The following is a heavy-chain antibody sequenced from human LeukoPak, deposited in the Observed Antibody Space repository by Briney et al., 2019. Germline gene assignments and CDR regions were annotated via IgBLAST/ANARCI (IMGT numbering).Heavy chain of an antibody. CDR1: GFTFSSYG. Sequence: GGSLRLSCAASGFTFSSYGMHWVRLAPGKGLEWVAVIWYDGSNKYYADSVKGRFTISRDNSKNTLYLQMNSLRAEDTAVYYCARNIPVTRWGYWSQGTLVTVSS. CDR3: ARNIPVTRWGY. V-gene: IGHV3-33*01. D-gene: IGHD2-21*01. CDR2: IWYDGSNK. J-gene: IGHJ4*02.